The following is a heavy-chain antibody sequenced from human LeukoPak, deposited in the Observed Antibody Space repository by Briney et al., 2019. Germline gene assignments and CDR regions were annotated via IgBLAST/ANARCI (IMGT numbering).Heavy chain of an antibody. CDR1: GGSFSGYY. J-gene: IGHJ4*02. CDR2: INHSGST. V-gene: IGHV4-34*01. D-gene: IGHD3-10*01. CDR3: ARHGDYYGSGSRY. Sequence: SETLSLSCAVYGGSFSGYYWSWIRQPPGKGLEWIGEINHSGSTNYNPSLKSRVTISVDTSKNQFSLKLSSVTAADTAVYYCARHGDYYGSGSRYWGQGTLVTVSS.